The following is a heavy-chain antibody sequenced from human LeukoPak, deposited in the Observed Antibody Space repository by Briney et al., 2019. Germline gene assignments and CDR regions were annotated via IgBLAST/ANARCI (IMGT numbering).Heavy chain of an antibody. V-gene: IGHV3-48*03. Sequence: PGGSLRLSCAASGFTVSSYEFYWVRQAPGKGLEWVSYISSDGTTIKYADSVKGRFTISRDDAKRSLYLQMNGLRADDMAIYYCGAARQYVGAFDIWGQGTAVTVSS. CDR1: GFTVSSYE. CDR2: ISSDGTTI. J-gene: IGHJ3*02. CDR3: GAARQYVGAFDI. D-gene: IGHD3-16*01.